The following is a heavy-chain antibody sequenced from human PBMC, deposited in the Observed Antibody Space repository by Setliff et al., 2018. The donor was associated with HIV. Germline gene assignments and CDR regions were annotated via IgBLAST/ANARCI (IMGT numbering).Heavy chain of an antibody. V-gene: IGHV4-31*03. CDR3: AREGYGDKRERYFYYMDV. D-gene: IGHD4-17*01. CDR1: GGSISSGDYY. CDR2: IYYSGST. Sequence: LSLTCTVSGGSISSGDYYWSWIRQYPGKGLEWIGYIYYSGSTFYNPSLKSRVTISVDTSKKQFSLKLSSVTAADTAVYYCAREGYGDKRERYFYYMDVWGKGTTVTVSS. J-gene: IGHJ6*03.